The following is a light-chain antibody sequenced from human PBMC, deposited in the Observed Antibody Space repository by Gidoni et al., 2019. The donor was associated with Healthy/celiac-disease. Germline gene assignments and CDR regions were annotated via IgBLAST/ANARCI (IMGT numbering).Light chain of an antibody. Sequence: IQMTQSPSSLSASVRDRVNLTCRASQSISSYLNWYQQKTWKAPKLLIYAASSLQSGVPSMFSGSVSGTDFTLTISSLQPEDFATYYCQQSYSTPRTFGQGTKLEIK. V-gene: IGKV1-39*01. CDR2: AAS. J-gene: IGKJ2*01. CDR1: QSISSY. CDR3: QQSYSTPRT.